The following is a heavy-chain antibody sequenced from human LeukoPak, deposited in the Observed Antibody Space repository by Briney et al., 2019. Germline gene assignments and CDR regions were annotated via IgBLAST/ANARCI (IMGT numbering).Heavy chain of an antibody. J-gene: IGHJ4*02. CDR3: AKPVAGTGYFDY. CDR1: GFTFSSYA. Sequence: GGSLRLSCAVSGFTFSSYATSWVRQAPGKGLGWVPTISGSGGTTYYADSVKGRFTISRDNSKNTLYLQMNSLRAEDTAVYYCAKPVAGTGYFDYWGQGTLVTVSS. V-gene: IGHV3-23*01. CDR2: ISGSGGTT. D-gene: IGHD6-19*01.